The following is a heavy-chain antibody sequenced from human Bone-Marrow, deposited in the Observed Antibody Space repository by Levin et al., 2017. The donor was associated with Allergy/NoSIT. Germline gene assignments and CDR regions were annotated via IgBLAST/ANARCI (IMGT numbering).Heavy chain of an antibody. J-gene: IGHJ4*02. CDR3: ANSRGWLFEY. D-gene: IGHD3-22*01. V-gene: IGHV2-5*01. CDR2: IYWNDDK. CDR1: GFSLTSPAVG. Sequence: SGPTLVKPTQTLTLTCTFSGFSLTSPAVGVGWIRQPPGKALEWLAFIYWNDDKQYSPSLRSRLTITKDTSKNQVVLTMTNMDPVDTATYYCANSRGWLFEYWGQGILVTVSS.